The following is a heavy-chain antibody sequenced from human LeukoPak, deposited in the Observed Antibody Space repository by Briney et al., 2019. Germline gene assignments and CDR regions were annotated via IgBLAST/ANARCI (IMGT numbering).Heavy chain of an antibody. CDR1: GYSITSGYY. Sequence: PSETLSHTCIVSGYSITSGYYWGWIRQPPGKGLEWIGSIYYSGTTHYSPSLESRVTISVDTSKNQFSLKLASVTAADTAIYYCAKGAGGFSYYNWFDPWGQGTLVTVSS. CDR3: AKGAGGFSYYNWFDP. V-gene: IGHV4-38-2*02. J-gene: IGHJ5*02. CDR2: IYYSGTT. D-gene: IGHD5-18*01.